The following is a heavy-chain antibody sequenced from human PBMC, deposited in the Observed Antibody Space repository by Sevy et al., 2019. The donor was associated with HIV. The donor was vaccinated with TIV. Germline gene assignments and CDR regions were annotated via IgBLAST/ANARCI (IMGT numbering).Heavy chain of an antibody. CDR3: ARHNYQWQLDY. D-gene: IGHD6-19*01. V-gene: IGHV1-8*01. CDR2: VSSRNGKT. J-gene: IGHJ4*02. Sequence: ASVKVSCKASGYTFSSYDIIWVRRATGQGLECMGWVSSRNGKTFYAQKFQDRVTMTRDTSTSTAYMELSALGSGDTAVYFCARHNYQWQLDYWGQGTLVTVSS. CDR1: GYTFSSYD.